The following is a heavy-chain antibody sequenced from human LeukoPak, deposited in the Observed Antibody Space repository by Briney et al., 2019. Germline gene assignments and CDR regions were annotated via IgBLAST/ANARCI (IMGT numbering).Heavy chain of an antibody. CDR1: GGSISSGGYY. V-gene: IGHV4-30-2*01. CDR3: ASSFGYCSSTSCSIRGGGY. CDR2: IYHSGST. J-gene: IGHJ4*02. Sequence: KPSETLSLTCTVSGGSISSGGYYWSWIRQPPGKGLEWIGYIYHSGSTYYNPSLKSRVTISVDRSKNQFSLKLSSVTAADTAVYYCASSFGYCSSTSCSIRGGGYWGQGTLVTVSS. D-gene: IGHD2-2*01.